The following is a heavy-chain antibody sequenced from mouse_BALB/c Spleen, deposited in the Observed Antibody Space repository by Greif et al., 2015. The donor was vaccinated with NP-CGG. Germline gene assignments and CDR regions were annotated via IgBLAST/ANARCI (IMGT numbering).Heavy chain of an antibody. J-gene: IGHJ2*01. CDR1: GYTFTSYY. CDR3: ARSGYGNYFDY. D-gene: IGHD2-10*02. Sequence: QVQLQQSGAELVKPGASVKLSCKASGYTFTSYYVYWVKQRPGQGLEWIGEINPTNGDTKFNEKFKSKAKLTVDKSSSTAYMQLSSQTSEDSAVYYCARSGYGNYFDYWGQGTTLTVSP. V-gene: IGHV1S81*02. CDR2: INPTNGDT.